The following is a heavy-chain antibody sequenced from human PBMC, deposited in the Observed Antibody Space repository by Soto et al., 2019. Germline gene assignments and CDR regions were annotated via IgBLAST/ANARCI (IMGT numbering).Heavy chain of an antibody. Sequence: SETLSLTCAVYGGSVNGYYWNWIRQPPGKGLEWIGEINHTGGTHYNPSLKSQVTMSVDTSKNQFSLRLSSVTAADTAIYYCATRITVFGLLIPPFDPWGQGTQVTVSS. CDR3: ATRITVFGLLIPPFDP. J-gene: IGHJ5*02. CDR1: GGSVNGYY. D-gene: IGHD3-3*01. CDR2: INHTGGT. V-gene: IGHV4-34*01.